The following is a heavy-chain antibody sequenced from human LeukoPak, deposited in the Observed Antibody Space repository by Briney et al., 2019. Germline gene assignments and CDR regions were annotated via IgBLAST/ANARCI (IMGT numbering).Heavy chain of an antibody. Sequence: SQTLSLTCTVSGGSISSGGYYWSWIRQPPGKGLEWIGYICHSGSTYYNPSLKSRVTISVDRSKNQFSLKLSSVTAADTAVYYCARETRDRAFDIWGQGTMVTVSS. CDR3: ARETRDRAFDI. D-gene: IGHD1-7*01. J-gene: IGHJ3*02. CDR2: ICHSGST. CDR1: GGSISSGGYY. V-gene: IGHV4-30-2*01.